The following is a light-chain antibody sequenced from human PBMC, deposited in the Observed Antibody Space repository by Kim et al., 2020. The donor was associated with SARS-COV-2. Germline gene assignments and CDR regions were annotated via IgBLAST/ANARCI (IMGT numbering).Light chain of an antibody. V-gene: IGLV3-19*01. CDR2: GKN. CDR1: SPRSYY. Sequence: SSELTQDPAVSVALGQTVRITCQGDSPRSYYATWYQQKPGQAPILVIYGKNNRPSGFPDRFSGSSSGNTASLTITGTQAGDEADYYCNSRDSNDNVVFGG. CDR3: NSRDSNDNVV. J-gene: IGLJ2*01.